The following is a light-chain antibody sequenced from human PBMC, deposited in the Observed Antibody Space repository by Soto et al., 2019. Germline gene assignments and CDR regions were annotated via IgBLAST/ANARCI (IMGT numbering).Light chain of an antibody. CDR2: DDN. Sequence: QSVLTQPPSVSAAPGQKVTISCSGSSSNIGGNSVSWYQQLPGTAPKLLIYDDNKRPSGIPDRFSDSKSGTSATLGITGFQTGDEADYYCGSWDSSPSAYVFGTGTKVTV. J-gene: IGLJ1*01. V-gene: IGLV1-51*01. CDR1: SSNIGGNS. CDR3: GSWDSSPSAYV.